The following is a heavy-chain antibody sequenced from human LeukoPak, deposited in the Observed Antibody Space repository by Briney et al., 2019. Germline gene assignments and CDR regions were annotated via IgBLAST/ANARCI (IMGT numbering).Heavy chain of an antibody. CDR2: IRSKANSYAT. CDR1: GFTFSGSA. V-gene: IGHV3-73*01. J-gene: IGHJ4*02. D-gene: IGHD6-19*01. Sequence: GGSLRLSCAASGFTFSGSAMHWVRQASGKGLEWVGRIRSKANSYATAYAASVKGRFTISRDDSKNTAYLQMNSLKTEDTAVYYCTRQPGYSGGWYVFDYWGQGTLVTVSS. CDR3: TRQPGYSGGWYVFDY.